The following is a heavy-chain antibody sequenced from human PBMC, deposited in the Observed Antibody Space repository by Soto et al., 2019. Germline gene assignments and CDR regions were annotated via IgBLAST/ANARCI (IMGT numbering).Heavy chain of an antibody. V-gene: IGHV1-18*04. J-gene: IGHJ4*02. D-gene: IGHD1-26*01. CDR3: ARARMYSGAYHDY. CDR1: VYTFSNFG. Sequence: SEKVSCKASVYTFSNFGINLVRQAPGQGLEWMGWITPYNGNANYAQKHQDRLTITTDTSTNTAYLELRSLRSDDTAVYFCARARMYSGAYHDYWGQGTLVTVSS. CDR2: ITPYNGNA.